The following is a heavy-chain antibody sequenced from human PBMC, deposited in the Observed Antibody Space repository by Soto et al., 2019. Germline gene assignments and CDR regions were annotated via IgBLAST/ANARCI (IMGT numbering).Heavy chain of an antibody. D-gene: IGHD3-22*01. J-gene: IGHJ6*02. CDR2: MNPNSGNT. CDR3: ARGRSSGYFAYYYYGMDV. Sequence: ASVKVSCKASGYTFTSYDINWVRQATGQGLEWMGWMNPNSGNTGYAQKFQGRVAMTRNTSISTAYMELSSLRSEDTAVYYCARGRSSGYFAYYYYGMDVWGQGTTVTVSS. V-gene: IGHV1-8*01. CDR1: GYTFTSYD.